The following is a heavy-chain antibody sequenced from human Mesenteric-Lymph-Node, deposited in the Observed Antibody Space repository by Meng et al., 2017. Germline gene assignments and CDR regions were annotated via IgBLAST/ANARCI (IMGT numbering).Heavy chain of an antibody. CDR2: IYNSGST. J-gene: IGHJ4*02. Sequence: QVQLWHSVPGLVKPSQTLSLTCTVSGGSISSSNYYWSWIRQPPGKGLEWSGHIYNSGSTYYNPSLKSRITISVDKSKNQFSLKLSSVTAADTAVYYCASFPPPGKQWLVTDYWGQGTLVTVSS. CDR1: GGSISSSNYY. D-gene: IGHD6-19*01. CDR3: ASFPPPGKQWLVTDY. V-gene: IGHV4-30-4*01.